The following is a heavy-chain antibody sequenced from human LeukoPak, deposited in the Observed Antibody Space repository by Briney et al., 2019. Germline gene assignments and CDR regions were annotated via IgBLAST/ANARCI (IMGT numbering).Heavy chain of an antibody. CDR2: ISSGSTYI. CDR1: GFTFTTYS. CDR3: ARGSGSGWSWGTNYFDY. D-gene: IGHD6-19*01. V-gene: IGHV3-21*01. Sequence: SGGSLRLSCAASGFTFTTYSTNWVRQAPGKGLEWVSSISSGSTYIYYADSVKGRVTISRDNAKNSLSLQMNSLRADDTAVYYCARGSGSGWSWGTNYFDYWGQGTLVTVSS. J-gene: IGHJ4*02.